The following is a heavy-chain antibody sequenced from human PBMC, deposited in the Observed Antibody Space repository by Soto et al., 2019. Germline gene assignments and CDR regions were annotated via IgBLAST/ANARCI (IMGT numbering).Heavy chain of an antibody. V-gene: IGHV3-30*18. Sequence: QVQLVESGGGVVQPGRSLRLSCAASGFTFSSYGMHWVRQAPGKGLEWVAVISYDGSNKYYADSVKGRFTISRDNSKNTLYLQMNSRRAEDTAVYYCAKCPRATAAYFDYWGQGTLVTVSS. CDR2: ISYDGSNK. CDR3: AKCPRATAAYFDY. CDR1: GFTFSSYG. J-gene: IGHJ4*02. D-gene: IGHD1-26*01.